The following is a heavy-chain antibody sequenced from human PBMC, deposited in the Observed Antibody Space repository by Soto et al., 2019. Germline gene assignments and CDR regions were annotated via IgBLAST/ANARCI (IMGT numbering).Heavy chain of an antibody. CDR2: LNPGNGYT. CDR3: AIGGYSYTDASGNYGVSNYFDL. Sequence: QVHLVQSGAEVKKPGASVKVSCKASGYTFASYAIHWVRQAPGHRLEWMGWLNPGNGYTMYSQEFQGRGTITRDTSADIAYLELSSLSSEDAAVYQCAIGGYSYTDASGNYGVSNYFDLWCQGTLVTVSS. V-gene: IGHV1-3*01. D-gene: IGHD3-10*01. CDR1: GYTFASYA. J-gene: IGHJ5*02.